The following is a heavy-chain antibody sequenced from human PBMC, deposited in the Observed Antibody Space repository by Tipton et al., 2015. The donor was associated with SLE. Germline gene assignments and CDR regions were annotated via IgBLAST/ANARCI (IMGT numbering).Heavy chain of an antibody. CDR2: RYSSGDR. CDR1: GGSISFDY. Sequence: TLSLTCTVSGGSISFDYWSWIRQSAGRGLEWIGRRYSSGDRDYNPSLRSRVTMSIDASQNRVSLRLKSVSAADTAVYYCARGSDGEYVRYFDVWGPGTLVTVSS. D-gene: IGHD4-17*01. V-gene: IGHV4-4*07. CDR3: ARGSDGEYVRYFDV. J-gene: IGHJ2*01.